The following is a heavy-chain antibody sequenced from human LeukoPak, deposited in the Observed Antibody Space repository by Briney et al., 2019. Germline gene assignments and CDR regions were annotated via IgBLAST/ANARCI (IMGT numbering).Heavy chain of an antibody. J-gene: IGHJ4*02. V-gene: IGHV4-34*01. Sequence: SETLSLTCAVYGGSFSGYYWSWIRQPPGKGLEWIGEINHSGSTNYNPSLKSRVTISVDTSKNQFSLKLSSVTAADTAVYYCARSGSSGDLFNFDCWGQGTLVTVSS. CDR2: INHSGST. D-gene: IGHD3-3*01. CDR1: GGSFSGYY. CDR3: ARSGSSGDLFNFDC.